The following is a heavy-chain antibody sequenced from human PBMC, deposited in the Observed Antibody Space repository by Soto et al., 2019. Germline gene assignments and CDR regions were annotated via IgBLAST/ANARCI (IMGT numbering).Heavy chain of an antibody. J-gene: IGHJ4*02. D-gene: IGHD3-10*01. CDR3: AKGRASGSYYLLDY. V-gene: IGHV1-8*01. CDR1: GDTFTTYD. Sequence: ASVKVSCKASGDTFTTYDINWVRQATGHGLEWMGWINPNSGNIGYAQRFQGRVTMTRDTAIRTAYMEVRGLRSDDTAAYYCAKGRASGSYYLLDYWGQGTLVTVSS. CDR2: INPNSGNI.